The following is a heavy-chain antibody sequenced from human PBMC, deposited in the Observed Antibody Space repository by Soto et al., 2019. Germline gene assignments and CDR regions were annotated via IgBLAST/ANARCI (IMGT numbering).Heavy chain of an antibody. J-gene: IGHJ4*02. CDR1: GFTFSSYG. CDR3: APWFGAFDY. CDR2: ISYDGSNK. D-gene: IGHD3-10*01. Sequence: VESGGGVVQPGRSLRLSCAASGFTFSSYGMHWVRQAPGKGLEWVAVISYDGSNKYYADSVKGRFSISRDNSKNTLYLQMNSLRAEDTAVYYCAPWFGAFDYWGQGTLVTVSS. V-gene: IGHV3-30*03.